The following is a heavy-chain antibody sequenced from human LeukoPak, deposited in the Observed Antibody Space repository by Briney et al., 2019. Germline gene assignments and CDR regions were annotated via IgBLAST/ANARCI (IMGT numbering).Heavy chain of an antibody. D-gene: IGHD4-11*01. V-gene: IGHV3-7*01. CDR2: IRRDGSQI. Sequence: PGGSLRLSCAASGFTFSNYWMTWVRQAPGKGLEWVANIRRDGSQIRYVDSVKGRFTISRDNAKNTLSLQMNSLRAEDTAIYYCARDDSPTLTGPAYYDAFDIWGQGIMVTVSS. J-gene: IGHJ3*02. CDR3: ARDDSPTLTGPAYYDAFDI. CDR1: GFTFSNYW.